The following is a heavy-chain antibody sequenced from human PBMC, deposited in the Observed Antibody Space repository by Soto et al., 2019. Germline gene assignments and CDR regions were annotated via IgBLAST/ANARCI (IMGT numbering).Heavy chain of an antibody. J-gene: IGHJ6*02. Sequence: QVQLVQSGAEVKKPGASVKVSCKASGYTFTSYDINWVRQATGQGLEWMGWMNPNSGNTGYAQKFQGRVTMTRNTSISTAYMELSSLRSEDTAVYYCARLTIYCGGGSCYYYYYYGMDVWGQGTTVTVSS. CDR1: GYTFTSYD. CDR3: ARLTIYCGGGSCYYYYYYGMDV. V-gene: IGHV1-8*01. D-gene: IGHD2-15*01. CDR2: MNPNSGNT.